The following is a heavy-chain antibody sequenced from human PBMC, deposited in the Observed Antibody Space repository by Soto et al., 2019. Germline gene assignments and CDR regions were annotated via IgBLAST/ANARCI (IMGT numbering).Heavy chain of an antibody. CDR1: AASVIPCRDY. CDR3: ARLSRLAPVANTYYHSLDV. V-gene: IGHV4-61*01. D-gene: IGHD5-12*01. J-gene: IGHJ6*02. CDR2: IYYSGSS. Sequence: ADARAVTYTVSAASVIPCRDYFSWIRLPTEKPLDWIGYIYYSGSSGYNPSLKSRVTASVDTSKNQFSLILSSVTAADTAVYFCARLSRLAPVANTYYHSLDVWGQGTTVTVS.